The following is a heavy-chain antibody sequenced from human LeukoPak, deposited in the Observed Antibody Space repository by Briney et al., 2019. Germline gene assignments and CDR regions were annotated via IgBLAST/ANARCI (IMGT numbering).Heavy chain of an antibody. J-gene: IGHJ4*02. V-gene: IGHV3-23*01. CDR3: AKEPYYDSSGYLGY. CDR1: GFTVSSNY. D-gene: IGHD3-22*01. Sequence: PGGSLRLSCAASGFTVSSNYMSWVRQAPGKGLEWVSAISGSGGSTYYADSVKGRFTISRDNSKNTLYLQMNSLRAEDTAVYYCAKEPYYDSSGYLGYWGQGTLVTVSS. CDR2: ISGSGGST.